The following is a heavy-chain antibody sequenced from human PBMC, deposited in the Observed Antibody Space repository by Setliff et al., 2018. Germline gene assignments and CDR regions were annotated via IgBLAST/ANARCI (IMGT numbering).Heavy chain of an antibody. D-gene: IGHD6-6*01. J-gene: IGHJ5*02. CDR3: ARGRNVAARLLDT. Sequence: PSETLSLTCTAYGGTFSDYYWTWIRQPPGKGLEWIGEINHSGTTNYNPSLKSRVTIPIDTSKDQFSLRMTSVTAADAAIYYCARGRNVAARLLDTWGQGSRVTVSS. CDR1: GGTFSDYY. CDR2: INHSGTT. V-gene: IGHV4-34*01.